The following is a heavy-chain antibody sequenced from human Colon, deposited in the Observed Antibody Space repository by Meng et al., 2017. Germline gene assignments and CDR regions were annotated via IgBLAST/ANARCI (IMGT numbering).Heavy chain of an antibody. J-gene: IGHJ4*02. CDR2: IIPIFGTA. CDR1: GGTFSSYA. CDR3: ARDWGDVRGGFDF. D-gene: IGHD3-10*02. Sequence: QHGQCGSEVQQLGSSVKVSCKASGGTFSSYAISWVRESPGHGVEWMGGIIPIFGTANYAQKFQGRVTITADKSTSTAYMELSSLRSEDTAVYYCARDWGDVRGGFDFWGQGTLVTVSS. V-gene: IGHV1-69*06.